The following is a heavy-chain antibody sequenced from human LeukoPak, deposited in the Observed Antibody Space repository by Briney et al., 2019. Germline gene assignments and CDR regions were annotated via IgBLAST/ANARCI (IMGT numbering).Heavy chain of an antibody. V-gene: IGHV4-59*01. D-gene: IGHD6-19*01. Sequence: SETLSFACTVSGGSISSYYWSWIRQPPGKGLEWIGYIYYSGSTNYNPSLKSRVTISVDTSKNQFSLKLSSVTAADTAVYYCARGRLGDFDYWGQGTLVTVSS. CDR2: IYYSGST. CDR1: GGSISSYY. CDR3: ARGRLGDFDY. J-gene: IGHJ4*02.